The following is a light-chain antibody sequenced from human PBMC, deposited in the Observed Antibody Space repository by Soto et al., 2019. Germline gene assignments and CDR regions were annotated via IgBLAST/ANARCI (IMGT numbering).Light chain of an antibody. CDR1: QNIIFY. CDR3: QQSYTTPVYS. CDR2: AAS. Sequence: DIQMTQSPSSLSASVGDTVTITCRASQNIIFYINWYQQRIGKSPKLLIYAASNLQSGVPSRFSGSGSGTDFTLTISNLQPEDFATYFCQQSYTTPVYSFGQGTKLEIK. V-gene: IGKV1-39*01. J-gene: IGKJ2*01.